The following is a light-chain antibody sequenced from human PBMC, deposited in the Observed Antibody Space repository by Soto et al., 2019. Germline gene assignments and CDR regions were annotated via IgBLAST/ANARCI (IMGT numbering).Light chain of an antibody. J-gene: IGLJ2*01. V-gene: IGLV2-8*01. Sequence: QSALTQPPSASGSPGQSVTISCTGNSSDVGAYDYVSWYQQHPGKAPKLMIYEVSQRPSGVPDRFSGSKSGNTASLTISGLQAEDEGDYYCSSFAGINNLLFGGGTKLTVL. CDR2: EVS. CDR3: SSFAGINNLL. CDR1: SSDVGAYDY.